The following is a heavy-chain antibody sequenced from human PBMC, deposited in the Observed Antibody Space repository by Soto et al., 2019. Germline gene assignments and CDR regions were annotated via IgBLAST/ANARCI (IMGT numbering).Heavy chain of an antibody. V-gene: IGHV1-18*01. D-gene: IGHD3-16*01. CDR2: ISTSNNNT. CDR3: ARDGHPYGMDV. Sequence: QIQLVQSGAEVKKPGASVKVSCKAFGYAFTTKGLTWVRQAPGQGPEWMGWISTSNNNTRYAQMLQDRVTMTTDRSTSTAYMELRSPTSDDTAVCYCARDGHPYGMDVWGQGTTVTVSS. J-gene: IGHJ6*02. CDR1: GYAFTTKG.